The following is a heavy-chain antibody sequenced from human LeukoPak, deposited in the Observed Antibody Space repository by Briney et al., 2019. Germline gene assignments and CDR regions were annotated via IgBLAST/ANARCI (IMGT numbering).Heavy chain of an antibody. CDR3: ARGSRVSTIFRTY. V-gene: IGHV1-8*01. CDR2: TNPNSGNT. CDR1: GYTFTSYD. Sequence: GASVKVSCKASGYTFTSYDINWVRQATGQGLEWMGWTNPNSGNTGYAQKFQGRVTMTRNTSISTAYMELSSLRSEDTAVYYCARGSRVSTIFRTYWGQGTLVTVSS. J-gene: IGHJ4*02. D-gene: IGHD3-9*01.